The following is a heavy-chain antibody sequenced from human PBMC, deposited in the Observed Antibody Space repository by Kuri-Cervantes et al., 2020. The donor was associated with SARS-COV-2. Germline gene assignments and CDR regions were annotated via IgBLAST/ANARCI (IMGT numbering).Heavy chain of an antibody. CDR2: IDPSDSYT. V-gene: IGHV5-10-1*01. D-gene: IGHD1-1*01. CDR3: ARQARDPLERRVSFDI. Sequence: GESLRISCQGSGYSFTTNYITWVRQIPGKGLEWMGRIDPSDSYTNYSPSFQGHVTISADKSISSVYLHWGSLKATDTAMYYCARQARDPLERRVSFDIWGQGTMVTVSS. CDR1: GYSFTTNY. J-gene: IGHJ3*02.